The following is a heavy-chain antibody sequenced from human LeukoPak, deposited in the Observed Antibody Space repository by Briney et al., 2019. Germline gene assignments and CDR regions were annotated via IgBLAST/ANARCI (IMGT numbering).Heavy chain of an antibody. Sequence: GGSLRLSCAASGFNFRSYWMKWVRQAPGKGLEWVANIKEDGSKKYYVDSVKGRFTISRDNAENSLYLQMNSLRVEDTAVYYCAGGSAWERGSYDYWGQGTLATVSS. D-gene: IGHD1-26*01. J-gene: IGHJ4*02. CDR2: IKEDGSKK. CDR3: AGGSAWERGSYDY. CDR1: GFNFRSYW. V-gene: IGHV3-7*05.